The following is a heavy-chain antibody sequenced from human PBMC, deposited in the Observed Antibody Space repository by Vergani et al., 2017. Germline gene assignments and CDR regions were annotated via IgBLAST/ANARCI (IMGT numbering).Heavy chain of an antibody. Sequence: EVHLEQSGGGVVRPGGSLRLSCAASGFTFSQYGMSWVRQAPGKGVEWVAGINWNGALTSYSDSVEDRFISSRDNAWNSLYLQMNSLSAEDTAFYFCVLGYRDACRGPRCYPANYYGAQGSLGIVSS. CDR1: GFTFSQYG. D-gene: IGHD2-15*01. CDR3: VLGYRDACRGPRCYPANYY. J-gene: IGHJ4*02. CDR2: INWNGALT. V-gene: IGHV3-20*04.